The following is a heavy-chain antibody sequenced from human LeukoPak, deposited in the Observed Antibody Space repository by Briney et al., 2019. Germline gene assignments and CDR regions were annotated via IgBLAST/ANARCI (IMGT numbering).Heavy chain of an antibody. CDR3: ATAGRYRFDN. Sequence: GGSLRLSCAASGFTFSTSWMHWVRQAPGEGLVWVSRMNNDGSTINYADSVKGRFTISGDNAKNTLYLQMNSLTVEDTAVYYCATAGRYRFDNWGQGILVTVSS. D-gene: IGHD1-26*01. CDR1: GFTFSTSW. CDR2: MNNDGSTI. V-gene: IGHV3-74*01. J-gene: IGHJ5*02.